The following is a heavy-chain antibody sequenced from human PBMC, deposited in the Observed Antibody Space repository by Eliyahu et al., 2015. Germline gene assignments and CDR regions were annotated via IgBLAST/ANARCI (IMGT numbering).Heavy chain of an antibody. CDR2: ISYDGSNK. D-gene: IGHD1-26*01. CDR3: ARMPQGGLYFDY. Sequence: XVQLVXSGGGVVQPGXSLRLSCAASXFTFSSYAMHGVRQAPGKGLEWXAVISYDGSNKYYADSVKGRFTISRDNSKNTLYLQMNSLRAEDTAVYYCARMPQGGLYFDYWGQGTLVTVSS. CDR1: XFTFSSYA. J-gene: IGHJ4*02. V-gene: IGHV3-30-3*01.